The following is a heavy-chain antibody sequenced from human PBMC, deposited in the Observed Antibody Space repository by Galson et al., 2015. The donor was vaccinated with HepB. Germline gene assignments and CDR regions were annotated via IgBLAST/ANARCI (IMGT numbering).Heavy chain of an antibody. D-gene: IGHD1-26*01. Sequence: ETLSLTCTASGGSISSYYWSWIRQPPGKGLEWIGYIYYSGSTNYNPSLKSRVTISVDTSKNQFSLKLSSVTAADTAVYYCARATTTTIYYYYYMDVWGKGTTVTVSS. CDR2: IYYSGST. CDR1: GGSISSYY. CDR3: ARATTTTIYYYYYMDV. J-gene: IGHJ6*03. V-gene: IGHV4-59*01.